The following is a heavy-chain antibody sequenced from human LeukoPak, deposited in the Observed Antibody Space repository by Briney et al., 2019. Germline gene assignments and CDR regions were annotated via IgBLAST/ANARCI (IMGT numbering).Heavy chain of an antibody. CDR1: GGSISSSNW. CDR2: IYHSGST. CDR3: ARDTIYYGQVTTEYYFDY. V-gene: IGHV4-4*02. Sequence: SETLSLTCAVSGGSISSSNWWSWVRQPPGKGLEWIGEIYHSGSTNYNPSLKSRVTISVDKSKNQFSLKLSSVTAADTAVYYCARDTIYYGQVTTEYYFDYWGQGTLVTVSS. D-gene: IGHD3-10*01. J-gene: IGHJ4*02.